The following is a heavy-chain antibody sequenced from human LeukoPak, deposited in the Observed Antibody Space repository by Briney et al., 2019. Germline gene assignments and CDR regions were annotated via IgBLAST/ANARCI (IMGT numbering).Heavy chain of an antibody. CDR2: IRYDGSNK. CDR1: GFTFSSYG. CDR3: AKDESNWNYVSWFDP. J-gene: IGHJ5*02. D-gene: IGHD1-7*01. Sequence: GGSLRLSCAASGFTFSSYGMHWVRQAPGKGLEWVAFIRYDGSNKYYADSVKGRFTISRDKSKNTLYLQMNSLRAEDTAVYYCAKDESNWNYVSWFDPWGQGTLVTVSS. V-gene: IGHV3-30*02.